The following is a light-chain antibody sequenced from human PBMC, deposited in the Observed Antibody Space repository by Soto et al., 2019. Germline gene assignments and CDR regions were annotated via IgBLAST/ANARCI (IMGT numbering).Light chain of an antibody. CDR1: QSVSSY. J-gene: IGKJ4*01. V-gene: IGKV3-11*01. CDR3: QQRSNWPLT. CDR2: DAS. Sequence: EIVLTQSPATLSLSPGERATLSRRASQSVSSYLAWYQQKPGQAPRLLIYDASNRATGIPARFSGSGSGTDFTLTISSLEPEDFVVYYCQQRSNWPLTFGGGTKVDIK.